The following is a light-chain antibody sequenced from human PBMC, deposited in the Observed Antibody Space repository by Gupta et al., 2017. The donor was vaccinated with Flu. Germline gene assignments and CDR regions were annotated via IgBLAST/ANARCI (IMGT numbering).Light chain of an antibody. Sequence: GHSSYAIAWHQQQPEKGPRYLMKLNSDGSHSKGDGIPDRFSGSSSGAERYLTISSLQSEDEADYYCQTWGTGIGVFGTGTKVTVL. CDR3: QTWGTGIGV. CDR1: GHSSYA. J-gene: IGLJ1*01. CDR2: LNSDGSH. V-gene: IGLV4-69*01.